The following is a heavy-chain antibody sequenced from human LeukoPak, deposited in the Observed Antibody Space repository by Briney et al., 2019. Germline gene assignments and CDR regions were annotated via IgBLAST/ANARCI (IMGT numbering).Heavy chain of an antibody. CDR3: AKDRISSGSGSSYDY. V-gene: IGHV3-23*01. CDR1: GFTFSSYA. D-gene: IGHD1-26*01. CDR2: ISGSGGST. Sequence: GGSLRLSCAAPGFTFSSYAMSWVRQAPGKGLEWVSAISGSGGSTYYADSVKGRFTISRDNSKNTLYLQMNSLRAEDTAVYYCAKDRISSGSGSSYDYWGQGTLVTVSS. J-gene: IGHJ4*02.